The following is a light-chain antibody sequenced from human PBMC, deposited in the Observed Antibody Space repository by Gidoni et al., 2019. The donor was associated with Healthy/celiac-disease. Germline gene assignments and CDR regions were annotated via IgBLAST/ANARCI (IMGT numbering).Light chain of an antibody. V-gene: IGLV2-14*03. J-gene: IGLJ2*01. CDR2: DVS. Sequence: QSAMTQPASVSGSPGQSITISCTGTSSDVGGYTYVSWYQHHPGKAPKLMIYDVSERPSVVSNRCAGSKSGNTASPTISGLQAEDEADYYCSSYTSSSTHVVFGGGTKLTVL. CDR3: SSYTSSSTHVV. CDR1: SSDVGGYTY.